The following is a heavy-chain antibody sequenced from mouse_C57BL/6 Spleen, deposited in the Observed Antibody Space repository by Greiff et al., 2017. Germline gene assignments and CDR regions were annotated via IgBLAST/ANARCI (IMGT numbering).Heavy chain of an antibody. CDR2: IYPGDGDT. D-gene: IGHD1-1*01. J-gene: IGHJ2*01. Sequence: VKLQESGPELVKPGASVKISCKASGYAFSNSWMNWVKQRPGKGLEWIGRIYPGDGDTNYNGKFKGKATLTADKSSSTAYMQLSSLTSEDSAVYFCARGDYYGSSYYFDYWGQGTTLTVSS. V-gene: IGHV1-82*01. CDR1: GYAFSNSW. CDR3: ARGDYYGSSYYFDY.